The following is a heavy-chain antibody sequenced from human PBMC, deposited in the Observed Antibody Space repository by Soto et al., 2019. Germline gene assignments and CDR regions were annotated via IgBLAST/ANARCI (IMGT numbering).Heavy chain of an antibody. CDR1: GFTFDDYA. J-gene: IGHJ4*02. Sequence: VQLVESGGGLVQPGRSLRLSCAASGFTFDDYAMHWVRQAPGKGLEWVSGISWNSGSIGYADSVKGRFTISRDNAKNSLYLQMNSLRAEDTALYYCAKDLVGSLSSFDYWGQGTLVTVSS. V-gene: IGHV3-9*01. D-gene: IGHD3-16*01. CDR2: ISWNSGSI. CDR3: AKDLVGSLSSFDY.